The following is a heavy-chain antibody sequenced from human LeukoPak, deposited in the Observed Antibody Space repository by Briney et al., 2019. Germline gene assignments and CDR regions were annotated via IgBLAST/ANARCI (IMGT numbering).Heavy chain of an antibody. CDR2: MNPNSGNT. Sequence: ASVKVSCKASGYTFTSYDINWVRQATGTGQGLEWMGWMNPNSGNTGYAQKFQGRVTITRNTSISTAYMELSSLRSEDTAVYYCARVESPALGPWLDPWGQGTLVTVSS. J-gene: IGHJ5*02. D-gene: IGHD3-16*01. V-gene: IGHV1-8*03. CDR3: ARVESPALGPWLDP. CDR1: GYTFTSYD.